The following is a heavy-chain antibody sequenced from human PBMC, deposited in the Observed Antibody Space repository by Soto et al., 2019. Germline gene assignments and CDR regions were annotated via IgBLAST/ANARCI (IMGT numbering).Heavy chain of an antibody. CDR3: AHSCGSDITSITIFGVGGSCQGVSAFDI. Sequence: SGPTLVKPTQTLTLTCTFSGFSLSTSGVGVGWIRQPPGKALEWLALIYWNDDKRYSPSLKSRLSITKDTSKNQVVLTMTNMDPVDTATYYCAHSCGSDITSITIFGVGGSCQGVSAFDIWGQGTMVTVSS. CDR1: GFSLSTSGVG. V-gene: IGHV2-5*01. D-gene: IGHD3-3*01. J-gene: IGHJ3*02. CDR2: IYWNDDK.